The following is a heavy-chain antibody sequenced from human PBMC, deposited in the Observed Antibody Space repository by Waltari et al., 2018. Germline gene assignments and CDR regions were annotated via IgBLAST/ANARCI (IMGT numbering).Heavy chain of an antibody. D-gene: IGHD6-19*01. Sequence: QVQLVQSGAEVKKPGASVKVSCKVSGYTLPELSMHWVRQAPGQGLEWMGRINPNSGGTNYAQKFQGRVTMTRDTSISTAYMELSRLRSDDTAVYYCARDGSSGWSSFDYWGQGTLVTVSS. CDR3: ARDGSSGWSSFDY. CDR1: GYTLPELS. V-gene: IGHV1-2*06. J-gene: IGHJ4*02. CDR2: INPNSGGT.